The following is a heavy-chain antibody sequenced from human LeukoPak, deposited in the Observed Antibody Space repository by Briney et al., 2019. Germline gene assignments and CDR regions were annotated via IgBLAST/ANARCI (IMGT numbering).Heavy chain of an antibody. J-gene: IGHJ4*02. CDR3: AKGDSGSYYSGYFDY. CDR2: ISGSGGST. Sequence: GGSLRLSCAASGFTFSSYAMSRVRQAPGKGLEWVSAISGSGGSTYYADSVKGRFTISRDNSKNTLYLQMNSLRAEDTAVYYCAKGDSGSYYSGYFDYWGQGTLVTVSS. CDR1: GFTFSSYA. D-gene: IGHD1-26*01. V-gene: IGHV3-23*01.